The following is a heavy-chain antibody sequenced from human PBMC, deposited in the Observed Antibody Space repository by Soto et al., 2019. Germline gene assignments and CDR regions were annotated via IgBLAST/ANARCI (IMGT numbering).Heavy chain of an antibody. CDR2: IYYSGST. CDR1: GGSISSGGYY. CDR3: AREVAFYGDLVTWWFDP. J-gene: IGHJ5*02. D-gene: IGHD4-17*01. Sequence: SETLSLTCTVSGGSISSGGYYWSWIRQHPGKGLEWIGYIYYSGSTYYNPSLKSRVTISVDTSKNQFSLKLSSVTAADTAVYYCAREVAFYGDLVTWWFDPWGQGTLVTVSS. V-gene: IGHV4-31*03.